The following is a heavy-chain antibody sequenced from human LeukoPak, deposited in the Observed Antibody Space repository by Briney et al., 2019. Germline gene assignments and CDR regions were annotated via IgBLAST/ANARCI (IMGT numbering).Heavy chain of an antibody. J-gene: IGHJ4*02. V-gene: IGHV4-34*01. CDR2: INHSGST. Sequence: GSLRLSCAASGFTFSSYEMNWVRQAPGKGLEWIGEINHSGSTNYNPSLKSRVTISVDTSKNQFSLKLSSVTAADTAVYYCAREAPHVLLWFGELPTYFDYWGQGTLVTVSS. CDR1: GFTFSSYE. D-gene: IGHD3-10*01. CDR3: AREAPHVLLWFGELPTYFDY.